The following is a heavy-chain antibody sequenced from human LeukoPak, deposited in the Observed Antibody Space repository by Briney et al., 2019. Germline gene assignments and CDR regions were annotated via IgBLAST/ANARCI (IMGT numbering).Heavy chain of an antibody. D-gene: IGHD3-16*01. J-gene: IGHJ4*02. CDR2: ISGSGGST. V-gene: IGHV3-23*01. CDR3: TTDRNDYVWGSWY. CDR1: GFTFSSYA. Sequence: QSGGSLRLSCAASGFTFSSYAMSWVRQAPGKGLEWVSGISGSGGSTYYADSVKGRFTISRDNSKNTLYLQMNSLKTEDTAVYYCTTDRNDYVWGSWYWGQGTLVTVSS.